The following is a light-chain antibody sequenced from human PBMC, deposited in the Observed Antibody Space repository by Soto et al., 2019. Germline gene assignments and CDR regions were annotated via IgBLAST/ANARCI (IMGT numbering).Light chain of an antibody. J-gene: IGLJ1*01. V-gene: IGLV1-51*01. CDR2: DNN. CDR3: GTWDSSLSAYV. CDR1: SSNIGNNY. Sequence: QSVLTQPPSVSAAPGQTVTISCSGSSSNIGNNYVSWSQQLPGTAPKLLIYDNNKRPSGIPDRFSGSKSGTSATLGITGLQTGDEADYYCGTWDSSLSAYVFGTGTKLTVL.